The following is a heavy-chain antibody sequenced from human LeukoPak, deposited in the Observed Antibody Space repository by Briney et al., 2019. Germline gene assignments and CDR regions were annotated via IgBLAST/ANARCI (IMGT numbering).Heavy chain of an antibody. V-gene: IGHV4-59*01. J-gene: IGHJ3*01. CDR2: IYYSGST. CDR1: GGSISRYY. CDR3: AMSPGSNFEV. Sequence: PSETLSLTCSVSGGSISRYYWSWIRQPPGKGLEWIGYIYYSGSTNYNSSLKSRVTISVDASKNQFSLKLSSVTAADTAVYCCAMSPGSNFEVWGQGTMVTVSS.